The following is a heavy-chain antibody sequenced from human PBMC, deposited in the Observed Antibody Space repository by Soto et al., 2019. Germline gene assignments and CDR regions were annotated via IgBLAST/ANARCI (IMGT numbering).Heavy chain of an antibody. CDR3: AKEGRARFGPLGY. CDR2: ISGSGGST. J-gene: IGHJ4*02. D-gene: IGHD3-10*01. Sequence: EALSLSSEASGFTVSSYSMSWVRQAPGKGLDWVSAISGSGGSTYYADSVKGRFTISRDNSKNTLYLQMNSLRAEDTAVYYCAKEGRARFGPLGYWGQGTLVTVSS. CDR1: GFTVSSYS. V-gene: IGHV3-23*01.